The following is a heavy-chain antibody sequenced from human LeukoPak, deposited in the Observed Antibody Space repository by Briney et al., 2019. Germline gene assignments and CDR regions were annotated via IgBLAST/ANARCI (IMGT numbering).Heavy chain of an antibody. Sequence: PGGSLRLSCAASGLTFSDYWMYWVRQAPGKGLEWVANIKHDGSEKYYVDSVKGRFTISRDNAKNSLYLQMNSLRVEDTTVYYCATDRGLRWGKGTTVTVSS. CDR1: GLTFSDYW. CDR2: IKHDGSEK. J-gene: IGHJ6*04. V-gene: IGHV3-7*03. CDR3: ATDRGLR.